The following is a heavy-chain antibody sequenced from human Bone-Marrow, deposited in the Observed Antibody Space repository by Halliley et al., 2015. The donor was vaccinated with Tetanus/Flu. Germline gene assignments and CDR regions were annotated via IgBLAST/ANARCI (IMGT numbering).Heavy chain of an antibody. CDR1: GFTFSSYE. CDR3: ARVKYDSSGSYSQLDF. D-gene: IGHD3-22*01. CDR2: IGSGGTTI. J-gene: IGHJ4*02. Sequence: SLGLSCAASGFTFSSYEMNWVRQAPGKGLEWVSYIGSGGTTIYYADSVKGRFATSRDNAKNSLYLQMNSLRADDTAVYYCARVKYDSSGSYSQLDFWGQGTLVTVSS. V-gene: IGHV3-48*03.